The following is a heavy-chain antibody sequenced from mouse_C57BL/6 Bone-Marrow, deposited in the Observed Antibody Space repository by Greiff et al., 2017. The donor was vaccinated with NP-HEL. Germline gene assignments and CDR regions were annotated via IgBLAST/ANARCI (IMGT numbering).Heavy chain of an antibody. CDR1: GYTFTSYW. D-gene: IGHD1-1*01. CDR2: IDPSDSYT. J-gene: IGHJ3*01. Sequence: QVQLQQPGAELVMPGASVKLSCKASGYTFTSYWMHWVKQRPGQGLEWIGEIDPSDSYTNYNQKFKGKSPLTVDKSSSTAYMQLSSLTSEDSAVYYCARRGYYGSSTGFAYWGQGTLVTVSA. V-gene: IGHV1-69*01. CDR3: ARRGYYGSSTGFAY.